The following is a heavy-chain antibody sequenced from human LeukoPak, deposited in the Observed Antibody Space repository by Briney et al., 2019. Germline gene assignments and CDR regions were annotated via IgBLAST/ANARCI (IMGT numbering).Heavy chain of an antibody. V-gene: IGHV4-59*01. CDR1: GGSISSYY. D-gene: IGHD6-19*01. CDR3: ARDGSSGIAVAEGFGAFDI. CDR2: IYYSGST. J-gene: IGHJ3*02. Sequence: PSETLSLTCTVSGGSISSYYWSWIRQPPGKGLEWIGYIYYSGSTSYNPSLKSRVTISVDTSKNQFSLKLSSVTAADTAVYYCARDGSSGIAVAEGFGAFDIWGQGTMVTVSS.